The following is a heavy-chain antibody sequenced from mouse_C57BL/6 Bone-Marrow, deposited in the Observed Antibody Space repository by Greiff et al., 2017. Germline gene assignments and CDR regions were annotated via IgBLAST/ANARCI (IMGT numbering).Heavy chain of an antibody. J-gene: IGHJ4*01. CDR3: TFDGPYYAMYY. V-gene: IGHV14-4*01. D-gene: IGHD2-3*01. CDR2: IDPENGDT. Sequence: VQLQQSGAELVRPGASVKLSCTASGFNIKDDYMHWVKQRPEQGLEWIGWIDPENGDTEYASKFQGKATITADPSSNTAYMQLSSLTSEDTAVYYCTFDGPYYAMYYWGQGTSVTGSS. CDR1: GFNIKDDY.